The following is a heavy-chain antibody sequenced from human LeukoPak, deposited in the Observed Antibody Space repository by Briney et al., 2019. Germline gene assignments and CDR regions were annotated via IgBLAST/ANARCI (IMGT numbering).Heavy chain of an antibody. J-gene: IGHJ4*02. D-gene: IGHD3-10*01. CDR1: GFTFSSYA. CDR3: AKVAKYYYGSETYYFFEH. Sequence: GGSLRLSCAASGFTFSSYAMSWVRQAPGKGLDWVSSINGGGGSTYYADSVKGRFTISRDNAKNSLYLQMNSLRVEDTAVYYCAKVAKYYYGSETYYFFEHWGQGTPVTASS. V-gene: IGHV3-23*01. CDR2: INGGGGST.